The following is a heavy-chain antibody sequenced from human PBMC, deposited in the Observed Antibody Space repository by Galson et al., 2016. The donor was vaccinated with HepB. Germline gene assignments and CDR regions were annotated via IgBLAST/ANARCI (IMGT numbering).Heavy chain of an antibody. CDR2: INPDGRET. Sequence: SLRLSCAASGFTFSRYWMSWVRQAPGKGLEWVASINPDGRETYYVDSLRGRFTISRDNAKNSLFLQMKSLGAEDTAVYFWAKIGPVRTQTSDDYWGQGTPVTVSS. CDR1: GFTFSRYW. D-gene: IGHD1-7*01. V-gene: IGHV3-7*01. J-gene: IGHJ4*02. CDR3: AKIGPVRTQTSDDY.